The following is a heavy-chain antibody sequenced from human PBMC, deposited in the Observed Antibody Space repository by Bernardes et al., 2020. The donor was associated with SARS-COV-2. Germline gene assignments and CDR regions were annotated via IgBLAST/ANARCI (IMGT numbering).Heavy chain of an antibody. D-gene: IGHD4-17*01. J-gene: IGHJ5*02. CDR2: IYWDDDK. V-gene: IGHV2-5*02. Sequence: SGPTLVKPTQTLTLTCTFSGFSLSTSGVGVGWIRQPPGKALQWLALIYWDDDKHYSPSLKSRLTITKDTSKNQVVLRVSNMDPVDTATYYCVHLAYGGKSDRDYFDPWGQGTLVTVSS. CDR1: GFSLSTSGVG. CDR3: VHLAYGGKSDRDYFDP.